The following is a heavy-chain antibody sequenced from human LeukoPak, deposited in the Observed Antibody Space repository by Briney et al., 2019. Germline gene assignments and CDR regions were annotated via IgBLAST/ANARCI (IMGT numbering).Heavy chain of an antibody. CDR3: ARHPRDYVRFDY. CDR2: IYYSGST. J-gene: IGHJ4*02. CDR1: GGSISSSDYY. V-gene: IGHV4-39*01. D-gene: IGHD4-17*01. Sequence: KPSETLSLTCTVSGGSISSSDYYWAWIRQPPGKGLEWIGSIYYSGSTYYNPSLKSRVTISVDTSKNQFSLKLSSVTAADTAVYYCARHPRDYVRFDYWGQGTLVTVSS.